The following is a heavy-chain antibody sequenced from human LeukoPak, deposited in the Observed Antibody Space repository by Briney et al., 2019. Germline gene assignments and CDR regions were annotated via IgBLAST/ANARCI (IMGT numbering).Heavy chain of an antibody. CDR2: ISADNGTT. Sequence: ASVKVSCTASGYTFTSYGSSWVRQAPGQGPEWMGWISADNGTTHYAQKVQGRLTMTTDTSTSTAYMELRSLRSDDTAVYYCARDYDLLLGSDGFDPWGQGTLVTVSA. J-gene: IGHJ5*02. V-gene: IGHV1-18*04. CDR1: GYTFTSYG. D-gene: IGHD1-26*01. CDR3: ARDYDLLLGSDGFDP.